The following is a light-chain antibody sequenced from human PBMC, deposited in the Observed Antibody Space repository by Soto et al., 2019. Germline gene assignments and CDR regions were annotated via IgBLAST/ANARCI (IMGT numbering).Light chain of an antibody. CDR1: QTISKD. CDR2: DAS. J-gene: IGKJ5*01. V-gene: IGKV3-15*01. Sequence: ERMMTQSPATLSLSPGEKATLSCRASQTISKDLAWYQQKPGQAPRLLIYDASTRATDIPDRFSGSGSGTEFTLTISSLQSEDFAVYYCQQYSNWPPITFGQGTRLEIK. CDR3: QQYSNWPPIT.